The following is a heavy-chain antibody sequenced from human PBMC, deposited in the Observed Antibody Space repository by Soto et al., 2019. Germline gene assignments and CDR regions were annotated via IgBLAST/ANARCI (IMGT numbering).Heavy chain of an antibody. V-gene: IGHV4-4*07. D-gene: IGHD3-3*02. CDR2: IYSSGST. Sequence: SETLSLTCTVSGGAINSYYWTWIRQPAGKGLEWIGRIYSSGSTKYNPSLQSRVTMSLDTSKNQFSLRLTSVTAADTAVYYWARGQRFSDWFDPWGQGTLVTVSS. J-gene: IGHJ5*02. CDR1: GGAINSYY. CDR3: ARGQRFSDWFDP.